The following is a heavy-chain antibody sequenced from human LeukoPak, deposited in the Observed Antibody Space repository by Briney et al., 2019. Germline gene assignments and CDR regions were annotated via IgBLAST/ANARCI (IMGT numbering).Heavy chain of an antibody. V-gene: IGHV4-39*01. Sequence: TETLSLTCTVSGGSISSSSYYWGWIRQPPGKGLEWIGSIYYSGSTYYNPSLKSRVTISVDTSKNQFSLKLSSVTAADTAVYYCARREASTDWLFTPNDAFDIWGQGTMVTVSS. CDR1: GGSISSSSYY. D-gene: IGHD3-3*01. CDR2: IYYSGST. CDR3: ARREASTDWLFTPNDAFDI. J-gene: IGHJ3*02.